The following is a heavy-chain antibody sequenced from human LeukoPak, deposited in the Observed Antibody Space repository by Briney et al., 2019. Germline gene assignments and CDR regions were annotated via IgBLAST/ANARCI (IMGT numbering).Heavy chain of an antibody. Sequence: GGSLRLSCAASGFTFSSYAMSWVRQAPGKGLEWVSAISGSGGSTYYADSVKGRFTISRDNSKNTLYLQMNSLRAEDTAGYYCAGASIAVAGTDRVGFDYWGQGTLVTVSS. D-gene: IGHD6-19*01. CDR1: GFTFSSYA. J-gene: IGHJ4*02. CDR2: ISGSGGST. CDR3: AGASIAVAGTDRVGFDY. V-gene: IGHV3-23*01.